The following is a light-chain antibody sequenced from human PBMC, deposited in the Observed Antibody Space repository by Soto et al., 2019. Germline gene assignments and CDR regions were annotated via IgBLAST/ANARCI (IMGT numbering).Light chain of an antibody. CDR1: RDIGTW. V-gene: IGKV1-5*03. Sequence: TQMTQSPSTLSASVGDSVSITCRASRDIGTWLAWFQQKPGRAPNLLIYSASTLARGVPSRFSGSGSGTEFTLTISSLQPDDFATYYCHRHETYPLAFGGGTKVDIK. CDR3: HRHETYPLA. CDR2: SAS. J-gene: IGKJ4*01.